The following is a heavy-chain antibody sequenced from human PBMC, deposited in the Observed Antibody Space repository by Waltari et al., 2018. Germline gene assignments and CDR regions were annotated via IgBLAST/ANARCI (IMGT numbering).Heavy chain of an antibody. CDR1: GYSFTSYW. Sequence: AEVKKPGESLKISCKGSGYSFTSYWIGWVRQMPGKGLEWMGIIYPGDSDTRYSPSFQGQVTISADKSISTAYLQWSSLKASDTAMYYCARQGITMVQGAIGGGEYYFDYWGQGTLVTVSS. V-gene: IGHV5-51*01. D-gene: IGHD3-10*01. CDR2: IYPGDSDT. CDR3: ARQGITMVQGAIGGGEYYFDY. J-gene: IGHJ4*02.